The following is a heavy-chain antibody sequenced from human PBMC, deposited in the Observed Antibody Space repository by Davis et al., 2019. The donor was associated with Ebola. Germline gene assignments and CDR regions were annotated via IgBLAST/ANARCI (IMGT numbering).Heavy chain of an antibody. CDR3: AADPAGYYYYGMDV. D-gene: IGHD2-2*01. CDR1: GFTFTSSA. CDR2: IVVGSGNT. J-gene: IGHJ6*02. Sequence: SVKVSCKASGFTFTSSAMQWVRQARGQRLEWIGWIVVGSGNTNYVQKFQERVTITRDMSTSTAYMELSSLRSEDTAVYYCAADPAGYYYYGMDVWGQGTTVTVSS. V-gene: IGHV1-58*02.